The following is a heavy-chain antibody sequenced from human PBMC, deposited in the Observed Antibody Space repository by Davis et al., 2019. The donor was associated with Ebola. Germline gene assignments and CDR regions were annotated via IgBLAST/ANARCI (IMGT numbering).Heavy chain of an antibody. Sequence: ASVKVSCKASGGTFSSYAISWVRQAPGQGLEWMGWISAYNGNTNYAQKFQGRVTMTRDTSTSTVYMELSSLRSEDTAVYYCARDLSDDYYYYGMDVWGQGTTVTVSS. CDR1: GGTFSSYA. J-gene: IGHJ6*02. CDR3: ARDLSDDYYYYGMDV. V-gene: IGHV1-18*01. CDR2: ISAYNGNT.